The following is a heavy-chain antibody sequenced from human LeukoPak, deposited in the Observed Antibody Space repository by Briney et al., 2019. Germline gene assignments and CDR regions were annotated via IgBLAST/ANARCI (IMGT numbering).Heavy chain of an antibody. D-gene: IGHD3-16*01. J-gene: IGHJ6*02. Sequence: GGSLRLSCAASGFTFSSYSMNWVRQAPGKGLEWVSSVSRSSSYIYYADSVKGRFTISRDNAKNSLYLHMNSLRAEDTAVYYCATVGVYYYYYGMDVWGQGTTVTVSS. CDR3: ATVGVYYYYYGMDV. CDR2: VSRSSSYI. V-gene: IGHV3-21*04. CDR1: GFTFSSYS.